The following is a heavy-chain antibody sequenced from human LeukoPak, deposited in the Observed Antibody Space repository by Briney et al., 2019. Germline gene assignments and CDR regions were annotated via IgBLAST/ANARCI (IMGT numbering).Heavy chain of an antibody. V-gene: IGHV3-23*01. CDR2: ISGSGGST. CDR3: AKDLGIAAAGTEDAFDI. Sequence: GGSLRLSCAASGFTISSYAMSWVRQPPGKGLEWVSAISGSGGSTYYADSVKGRFTISRDNSKNTLYLQMNSLRAEDTAVYYCAKDLGIAAAGTEDAFDIWGQGTMVTVSS. CDR1: GFTISSYA. D-gene: IGHD6-13*01. J-gene: IGHJ3*02.